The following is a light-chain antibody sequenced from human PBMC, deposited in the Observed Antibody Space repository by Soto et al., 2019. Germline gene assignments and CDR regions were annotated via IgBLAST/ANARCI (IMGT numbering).Light chain of an antibody. CDR2: GAS. V-gene: IGKV3-20*01. CDR3: QHYGSSPYT. CDR1: QSVSSSY. J-gene: IGKJ2*01. Sequence: EIVLTQSPVTLSLSPGERATLSCRTSQSVSSSYLAWYQQKPGQAPRLLIYGASTRATGIPDRFSGSGSGTDFTLTISRLEPEDFAVYYCQHYGSSPYTFGQGTKLEIK.